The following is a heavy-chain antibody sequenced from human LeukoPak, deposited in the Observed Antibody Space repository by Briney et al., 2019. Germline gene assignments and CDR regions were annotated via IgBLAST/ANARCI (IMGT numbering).Heavy chain of an antibody. CDR2: ISSSSYI. D-gene: IGHD3-10*01. CDR3: AKDRGIISDY. CDR1: GFGFSSYW. J-gene: IGHJ4*02. Sequence: GGSLRLSCAASGFGFSSYWMSWVRHNPGKGLEWVSSISSSSYIYYADSVKGRFTISRDNAKNSLYLQMNSLRAEDTAVYYCAKDRGIISDYWGQGTLVTVSS. V-gene: IGHV3-21*04.